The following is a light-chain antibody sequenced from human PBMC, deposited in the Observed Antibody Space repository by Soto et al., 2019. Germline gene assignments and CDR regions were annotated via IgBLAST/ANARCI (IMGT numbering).Light chain of an antibody. V-gene: IGLV1-40*01. CDR1: TSKIGAGYD. CDR2: GSS. CDR3: QSYDTSLTVSYV. J-gene: IGLJ1*01. Sequence: QSVLTQPPSVSGAPGQRVTISCTGSTSKIGAGYDVHWYQQLPGTAPKLLIYGSSNRPSGVPDRFSGSKSGTSASLAITGLQAEDEADYYCQSYDTSLTVSYVFGTGTKLTVL.